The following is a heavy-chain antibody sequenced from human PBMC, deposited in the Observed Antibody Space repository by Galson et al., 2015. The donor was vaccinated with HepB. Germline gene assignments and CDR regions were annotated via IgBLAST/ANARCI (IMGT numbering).Heavy chain of an antibody. V-gene: IGHV3-30-3*01. CDR1: GFTFSHYA. CDR2: ISYDGSNK. J-gene: IGHJ4*02. CDR3: ARENSGTYYGYFDY. Sequence: SGFTFSHYAMHWVRQAPGKGLEWVATISYDGSNKYYADPVRGRFTISRDNSKNTVSLQMNSLSPEATAVYYCARENSGTYYGYFDYWGQGTLVTVSS. D-gene: IGHD1-26*01.